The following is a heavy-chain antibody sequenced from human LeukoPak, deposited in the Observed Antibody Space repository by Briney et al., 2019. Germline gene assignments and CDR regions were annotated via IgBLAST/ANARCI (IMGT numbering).Heavy chain of an antibody. CDR1: GGSFSGYY. CDR2: INHSGST. Sequence: SETLSLTCAVYGGSFSGYYWSWIRQPPGKGLEWIGEINHSGSTNYNPSLKSRGTISVDTSKNQFSLKLSSVTAADTAVYYCARDSQGFDYWGQGTLVTVSS. CDR3: ARDSQGFDY. V-gene: IGHV4-34*01. J-gene: IGHJ4*02.